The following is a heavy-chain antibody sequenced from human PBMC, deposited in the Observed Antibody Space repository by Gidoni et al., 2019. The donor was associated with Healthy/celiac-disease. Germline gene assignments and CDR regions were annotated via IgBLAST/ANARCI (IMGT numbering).Heavy chain of an antibody. D-gene: IGHD2-21*01. J-gene: IGHJ3*02. CDR1: GWSFSGSY. CDR2: INHSGST. V-gene: IGHV4-34*01. CDR3: ARQSLPLWWLPIRSAFDI. Sequence: QVQLQQWGAGLLKPSETLSLTCAVNGWSFSGSYWSWIRQPPGTGLEWIGEINHSGSTNYNPSLKSRVTISVDTSKNQFSLKLSSVTAADTAVYYCARQSLPLWWLPIRSAFDIWGQGTMVTVSS.